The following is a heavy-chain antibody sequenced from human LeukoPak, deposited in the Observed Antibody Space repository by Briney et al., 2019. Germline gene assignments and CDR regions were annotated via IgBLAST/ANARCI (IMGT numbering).Heavy chain of an antibody. CDR2: ISSSSSTI. D-gene: IGHD3-9*01. CDR3: ARVELRYFDWSPPDY. CDR1: GXTFSSYS. V-gene: IGHV3-48*02. Sequence: PGGSLRLSCAASGXTFSSYSMNCVRQAPGKGLEWVSYISSSSSTIYYADSVKCRFTISRDNAKNSLYLQMNSLRDEDTAVYYCARVELRYFDWSPPDYWGQGTLVTVSS. J-gene: IGHJ4*02.